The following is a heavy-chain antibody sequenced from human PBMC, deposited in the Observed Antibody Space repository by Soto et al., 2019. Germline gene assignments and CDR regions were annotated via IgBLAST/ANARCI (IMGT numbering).Heavy chain of an antibody. D-gene: IGHD3-22*01. CDR3: XRLRGRGYYDSSGYYNY. V-gene: IGHV5-51*01. J-gene: IGHJ4*02. CDR1: GYSFTIYW. CDR2: IYPGDSDT. Sequence: GESVKISCKGSGYSFTIYWIGWVRQMPGKGLEWMGIIYPGDSDTRYSPSFQGQVTISADKSISTAYLQWSSLKASDTAMYYCXRLRGRGYYDSSGYYNYWGQGTLVTVSS.